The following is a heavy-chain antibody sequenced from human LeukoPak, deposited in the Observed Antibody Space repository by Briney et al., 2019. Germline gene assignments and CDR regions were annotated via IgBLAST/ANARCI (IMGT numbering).Heavy chain of an antibody. CDR2: ISSRTGDT. Sequence: ASVKVSYKASGYSFSTYGIAWVRQAPGQGLEWVGWISSRTGDTKIAQKFQDRVSMTTDTTTKTAYMELRGLRSDDASVYYCAREGASTRGQ. CDR1: GYSFSTYG. D-gene: IGHD1-26*01. V-gene: IGHV1-18*04. J-gene: IGHJ3*01. CDR3: AREGAST.